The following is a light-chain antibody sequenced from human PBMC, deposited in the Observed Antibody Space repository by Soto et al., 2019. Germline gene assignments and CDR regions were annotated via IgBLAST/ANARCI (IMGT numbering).Light chain of an antibody. J-gene: IGKJ1*01. V-gene: IGKV1-39*01. Sequence: IQMTQSPSSLSASVGDRVTITCRASQTISTYLHWYQQKAGEATKLLIFAASNLQGGVPSRFRGSGYRAEFKLTKCSLQPEDVATYYCQQDYSAPRTFGQGTRVEIK. CDR3: QQDYSAPRT. CDR2: AAS. CDR1: QTISTY.